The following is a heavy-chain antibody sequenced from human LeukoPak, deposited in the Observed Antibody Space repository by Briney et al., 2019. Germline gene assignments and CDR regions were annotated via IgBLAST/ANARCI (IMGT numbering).Heavy chain of an antibody. J-gene: IGHJ4*02. CDR3: VKDSPPRYSGSPPAY. CDR2: INKDGGEK. D-gene: IGHD1-26*01. Sequence: GGSLRLSCAASGFAFSSYWMSWVRQAPGKGLEWVANINKDGGEKYYVDSVKGRFTISRDNAKNSLYLQMNSLRADDTAVYYCVKDSPPRYSGSPPAYWGQGTLVTVSS. V-gene: IGHV3-7*03. CDR1: GFAFSSYW.